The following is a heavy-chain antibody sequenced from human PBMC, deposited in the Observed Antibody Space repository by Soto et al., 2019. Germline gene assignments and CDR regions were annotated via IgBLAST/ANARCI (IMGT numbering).Heavy chain of an antibody. CDR1: GFTFSSYG. CDR3: ARDRSRYSSGWYVHYYYYGMDV. D-gene: IGHD6-19*01. V-gene: IGHV3-33*01. Sequence: QVQLVESGGGVVQPGRSLRLSCAASGFTFSSYGMHWVRQAPGKGLEWVAVIWYDGSNKYYADSVKGRFTISRDNSKNTLYMQMNSLRAEDTAVYYCARDRSRYSSGWYVHYYYYGMDVWGQGTTVTVSS. J-gene: IGHJ6*02. CDR2: IWYDGSNK.